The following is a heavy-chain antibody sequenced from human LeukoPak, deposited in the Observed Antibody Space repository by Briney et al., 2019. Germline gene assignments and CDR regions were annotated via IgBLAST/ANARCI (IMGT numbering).Heavy chain of an antibody. Sequence: GGSLRLSCAASGFTFSSYGIHWVRQAPGKGLEWVAVISYDGSNKYYADSVRGRFTISRDNSKNTLYLQMNSLRAEDTAVYYCAKDIVVVPAAIGYYYYYGMDVWGQGTMVTVSS. CDR1: GFTFSSYG. J-gene: IGHJ6*02. V-gene: IGHV3-30*18. CDR2: ISYDGSNK. CDR3: AKDIVVVPAAIGYYYYYGMDV. D-gene: IGHD2-2*01.